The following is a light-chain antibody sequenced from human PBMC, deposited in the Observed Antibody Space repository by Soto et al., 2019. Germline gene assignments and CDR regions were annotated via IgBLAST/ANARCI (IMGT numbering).Light chain of an antibody. V-gene: IGLV1-51*01. J-gene: IGLJ2*01. Sequence: QSVLTQPPSVSAAPGPKVTLSCSGSSSNIGNNYVSWYQQLPGTAPKLLIYDNNKRPSGIPDRFSGSKSGTSATLGITGLQTGDEADYYCGTWDSSLSARVFGGGTKLTVL. CDR1: SSNIGNNY. CDR3: GTWDSSLSARV. CDR2: DNN.